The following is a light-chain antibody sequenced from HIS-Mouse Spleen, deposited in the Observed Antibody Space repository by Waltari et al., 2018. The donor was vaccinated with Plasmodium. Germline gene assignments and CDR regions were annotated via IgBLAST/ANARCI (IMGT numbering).Light chain of an antibody. V-gene: IGLV3-27*01. CDR2: KDS. Sequence: SYELTQPSSVSVSPGQTARITCSGVVLATKYARWFQQKPGQAPVLVIYKDSERPSGTPERFSGSSSGTTVTLTISGAQVEDEADYYCYSAADNNLVFGGGTKLTVL. CDR3: YSAADNNLV. CDR1: VLATKY. J-gene: IGLJ3*02.